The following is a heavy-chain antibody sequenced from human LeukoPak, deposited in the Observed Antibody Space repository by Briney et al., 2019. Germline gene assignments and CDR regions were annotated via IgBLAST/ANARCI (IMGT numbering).Heavy chain of an antibody. CDR3: ARGAYASGDSGWFDH. Sequence: SETLSLTCPVSGGSLNSYYRRWLRQPAGRGLEWIGRLYTSGSTNYNPSLKSRVIMSVDTSKNQFSLRLTSVTAADTAVYYCARGAYASGDSGWFDHWGQGALVTVSS. CDR2: LYTSGST. CDR1: GGSLNSYY. J-gene: IGHJ5*02. D-gene: IGHD3-10*01. V-gene: IGHV4-4*07.